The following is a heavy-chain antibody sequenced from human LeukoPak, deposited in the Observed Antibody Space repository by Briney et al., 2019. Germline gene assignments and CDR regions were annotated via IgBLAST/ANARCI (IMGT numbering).Heavy chain of an antibody. D-gene: IGHD4-11*01. V-gene: IGHV1-2*02. CDR1: GYTFTGYY. CDR3: ARDAERGFDYSNSLKY. Sequence: ASVKVSCKASGYTFTGYYMHWVRQAPGQGLEWMGWINPNSGGTNYAQKFQGRVTMTRDTSISTAYMELSRLRSDDTAVYYCARDAERGFDYSNSLKYWGQGTLVTVSS. J-gene: IGHJ4*02. CDR2: INPNSGGT.